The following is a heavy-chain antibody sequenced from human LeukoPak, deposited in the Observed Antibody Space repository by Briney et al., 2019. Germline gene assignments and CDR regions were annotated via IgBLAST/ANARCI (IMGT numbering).Heavy chain of an antibody. CDR1: GGSISSNTYY. V-gene: IGHV4-39*02. CDR3: AREFNGSPDY. J-gene: IGHJ4*02. CDR2: IRYSGRT. Sequence: PSETLSLTCTVSGGSISSNTYYWSWIRQPPGKGLEWIGSIRYSGRTYYKPSLKSRVTLSVDTSKNQLLLNLRSVTAADTAMYYCAREFNGSPDYLGQGTLVIVSS. D-gene: IGHD6-25*01.